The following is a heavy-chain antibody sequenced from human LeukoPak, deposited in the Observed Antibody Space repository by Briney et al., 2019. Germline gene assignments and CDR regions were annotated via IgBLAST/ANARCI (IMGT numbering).Heavy chain of an antibody. V-gene: IGHV4-39*07. CDR1: GGSISSSSYY. D-gene: IGHD3-10*01. J-gene: IGHJ4*02. Sequence: SETLSFTCTVSGGSISSSSYYWGWIRQPPGKGLEWIGSIYYSGSTYYNPSLKSRVTISVDTSKNQFSLKLSPVTAADTAVYYCARTPYGSGNLYFDYWGQGTLVTVSS. CDR3: ARTPYGSGNLYFDY. CDR2: IYYSGST.